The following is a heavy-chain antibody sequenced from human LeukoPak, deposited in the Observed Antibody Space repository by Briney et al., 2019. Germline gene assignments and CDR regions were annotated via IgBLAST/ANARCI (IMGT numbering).Heavy chain of an antibody. V-gene: IGHV3-48*03. CDR2: ISSSGSTI. CDR1: GFTFSSYE. J-gene: IGHJ6*03. CDR3: ARAGPGGGLSTALAYYYYYYMDV. D-gene: IGHD3/OR15-3a*01. Sequence: GGSLRLSCAASGFTFSSYEMNWVRQAPGKGLEWVSYISSSGSTIYYADSVKGRFTISRDNDKNSLYLQMNSLRAEDTAVYYCARAGPGGGLSTALAYYYYYYMDVWGKGTTVTVSS.